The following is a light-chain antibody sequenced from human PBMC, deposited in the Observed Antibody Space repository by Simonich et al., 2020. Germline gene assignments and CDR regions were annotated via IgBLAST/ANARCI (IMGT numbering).Light chain of an antibody. V-gene: IGKV4-1*01. Sequence: DIVMTQSPDSLAVSLGERATINCKSSQSVLYSSNNKNYLACYQQKPGQPPKLLIYWASTRESGVPDRFSDSGSGTDFTLTISSLQAEDVAVYYCQQYYSTPLTFGQGTKVEIK. CDR3: QQYYSTPLT. J-gene: IGKJ1*01. CDR2: WAS. CDR1: QSVLYSSNNKNY.